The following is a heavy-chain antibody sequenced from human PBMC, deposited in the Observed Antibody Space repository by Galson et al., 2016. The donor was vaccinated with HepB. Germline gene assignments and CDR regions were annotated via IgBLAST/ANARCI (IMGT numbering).Heavy chain of an antibody. CDR2: IGGNGGGT. J-gene: IGHJ4*02. Sequence: SLRLSCAASGFTFSRFAMSWVRQAPGKGLEWVSAIGGNGGGTYYADSVRGRFTISRDNSKNMVFLQMSSLRADDSAEYKCVKHSGFGRNYFDDWGQGARVTVSS. CDR3: VKHSGFGRNYFDD. CDR1: GFTFSRFA. D-gene: IGHD6-19*01. V-gene: IGHV3-23*01.